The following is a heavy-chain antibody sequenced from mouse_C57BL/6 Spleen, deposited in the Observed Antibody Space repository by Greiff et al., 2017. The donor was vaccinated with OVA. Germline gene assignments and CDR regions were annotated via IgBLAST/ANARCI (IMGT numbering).Heavy chain of an antibody. CDR2: ISYDGSN. Sequence: DVKLVESGPGLVKPSQSLSLTCSVTGYSITSGYYWNWIRQFPGNKLEWMGYISYDGSNNYNPSLKNRISITRDTSKNQFFLKLNSVTTEDTATYYCARDQLTGADYWGQGTTLTVSS. J-gene: IGHJ2*01. CDR3: ARDQLTGADY. V-gene: IGHV3-6*01. D-gene: IGHD4-1*01. CDR1: GYSITSGYY.